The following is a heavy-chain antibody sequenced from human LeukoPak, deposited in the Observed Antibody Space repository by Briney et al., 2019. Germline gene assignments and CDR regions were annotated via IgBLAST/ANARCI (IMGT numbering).Heavy chain of an antibody. J-gene: IGHJ4*02. CDR3: AKDGGSGWYRDYYFDY. D-gene: IGHD6-19*01. CDR2: ISGSGGST. Sequence: GGSLRLSCAASGFTFSSYAMSWVRQAPGKGLEWVSAISGSGGSTYYADSVKGRFTISRDNSKNTLYLQMNSLRAEDTAVYYCAKDGGSGWYRDYYFDYWGQGTLVTVSS. CDR1: GFTFSSYA. V-gene: IGHV3-23*01.